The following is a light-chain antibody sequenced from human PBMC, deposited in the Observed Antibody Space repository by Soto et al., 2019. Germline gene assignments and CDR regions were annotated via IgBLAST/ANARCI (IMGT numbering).Light chain of an antibody. Sequence: DIQMTQSPSFLSASVGDRVTITCRASQAISNYLNWYQQKPGKAPNLLIFGAKTLQSGVPSMFSGSGYGTEFTLTITTLQPEDVGIYYCQQCNATPITFGQGTRLDI. V-gene: IGKV1-39*01. CDR3: QQCNATPIT. CDR2: GAK. CDR1: QAISNY. J-gene: IGKJ5*01.